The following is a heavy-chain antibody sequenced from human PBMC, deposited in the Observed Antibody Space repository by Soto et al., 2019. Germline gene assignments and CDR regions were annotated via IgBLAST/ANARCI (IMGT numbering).Heavy chain of an antibody. J-gene: IGHJ5*02. Sequence: QVQLQESGPGLVKPSETLSLTCSVSGGSIRSSYWSWIRQPPGKGLEWIGYVHHTGSTNYNPALTSLLPISVGTSGDQFSLRLHSVTAADTAVYYCSRGAWFADFWFAPWGQGVQVTVSS. V-gene: IGHV4-59*01. CDR3: SRGAWFADFWFAP. D-gene: IGHD3-10*01. CDR2: VHHTGST. CDR1: GGSIRSSY.